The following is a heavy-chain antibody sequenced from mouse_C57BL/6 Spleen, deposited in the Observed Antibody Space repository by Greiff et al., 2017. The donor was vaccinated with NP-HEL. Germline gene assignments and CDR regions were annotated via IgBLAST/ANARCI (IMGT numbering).Heavy chain of an antibody. J-gene: IGHJ2*01. CDR3: ARHSNYFDY. D-gene: IGHD2-5*01. Sequence: EVQRVESEGGLVQPGSSMKLSCTASGFTFSDYYMAWVRQVPEKGLEWVANINYDGSSTYYLDSLKSRFIISRDNAKNILYLQMSSLKSEDTATYYCARHSNYFDYWGQGTTLTVSS. CDR2: INYDGSST. CDR1: GFTFSDYY. V-gene: IGHV5-16*01.